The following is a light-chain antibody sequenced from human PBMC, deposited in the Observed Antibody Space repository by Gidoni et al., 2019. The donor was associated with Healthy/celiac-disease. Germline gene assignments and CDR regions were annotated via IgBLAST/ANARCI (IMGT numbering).Light chain of an antibody. V-gene: IGLV1-47*01. J-gene: IGLJ2*01. CDR3: AAWDDSLSGVV. CDR2: RNN. Sequence: SVLTQPPSASGTPGQRVTISCSGSSSNIGRNYVYWYQQLPGTAPKLLIYRNNQRPSGVPDRFSGSKSGTSASLAISGLRSEDEADYYGAAWDDSLSGVVFGGGTKLTVL. CDR1: SSNIGRNY.